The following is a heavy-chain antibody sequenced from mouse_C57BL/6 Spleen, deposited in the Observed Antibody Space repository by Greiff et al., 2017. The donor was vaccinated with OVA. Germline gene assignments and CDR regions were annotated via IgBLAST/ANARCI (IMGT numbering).Heavy chain of an antibody. D-gene: IGHD2-4*01. Sequence: EVKLMESGGGLVQPGGSLKLSCAASGFTFSDYYMYWVRQTPEKRLEWVAYISNGGGSTYYPDTVKGRFTISRDNAKNTLYLQMSRLKSEDTAMYYCARLGDYDGFAYWGQGTLVTVSA. CDR1: GFTFSDYY. CDR2: ISNGGGST. J-gene: IGHJ3*01. V-gene: IGHV5-12*01. CDR3: ARLGDYDGFAY.